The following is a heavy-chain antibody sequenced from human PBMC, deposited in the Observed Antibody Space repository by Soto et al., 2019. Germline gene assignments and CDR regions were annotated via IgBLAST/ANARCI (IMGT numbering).Heavy chain of an antibody. J-gene: IGHJ6*02. Sequence: PGGSLELSCAASGFRFSSSGMHWVRQAPGKGLEWVAVIIYDGSKKEYADSVKGRFTVSRDNSKDTVYLQMNNLRPEDTGVYYCAKDLHDFASFFFYGMDVWGQGTSVTGSS. CDR3: AKDLHDFASFFFYGMDV. CDR2: IIYDGSKK. V-gene: IGHV3-30*18. D-gene: IGHD2-21*02. CDR1: GFRFSSSG.